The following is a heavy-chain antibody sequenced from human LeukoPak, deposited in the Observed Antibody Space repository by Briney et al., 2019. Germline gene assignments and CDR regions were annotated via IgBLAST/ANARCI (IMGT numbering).Heavy chain of an antibody. D-gene: IGHD6-13*01. CDR3: AKAVTGPYSSSWYQGPFDY. CDR1: GFTFSSYA. V-gene: IGHV3-23*01. Sequence: GGSLRLSCAASGFTFSSYAMSWVRQAPGKGLEWVSAISGSGGSTYYADSVKGRFTISRDNSKNTLYLQMNSLRAEDTAVYYCAKAVTGPYSSSWYQGPFDYWGQGTLVTVSS. J-gene: IGHJ4*02. CDR2: ISGSGGST.